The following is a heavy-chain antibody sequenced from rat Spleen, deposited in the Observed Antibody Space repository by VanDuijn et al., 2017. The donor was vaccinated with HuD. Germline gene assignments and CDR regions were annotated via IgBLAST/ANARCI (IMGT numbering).Heavy chain of an antibody. V-gene: IGHV5-29*01. J-gene: IGHJ2*01. Sequence: VQLKESGPGLVQPSQTLSLTCTVSGFSLTSNGISWVRQPPGKGLEWVASISYDGTATYYRDSVKGRFTLSREDGKSTLYLEIDSVRSEDMATYYCVRQGYLRDWYVDFWGQGVMVTVSS. CDR3: VRQGYLRDWYVDF. CDR2: ISYDGTAT. CDR1: GFSLTSNG. D-gene: IGHD2-5*01.